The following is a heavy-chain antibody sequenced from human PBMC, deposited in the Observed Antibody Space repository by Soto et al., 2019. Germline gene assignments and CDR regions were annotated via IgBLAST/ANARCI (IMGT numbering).Heavy chain of an antibody. CDR1: GFTFDDYA. CDR2: ISWNSGSI. CDR3: AKDKKITGPDAFDI. V-gene: IGHV3-9*01. J-gene: IGHJ3*02. D-gene: IGHD3-16*01. Sequence: PGGSLRLSCAASGFTFDDYAMHWVRQAPGKGLEWVSGISWNSGSIGYADSVKGRFTISRDNAKNSLYLQMNSLRAEDTALYYCAKDKKITGPDAFDIWGQGTMVTVSS.